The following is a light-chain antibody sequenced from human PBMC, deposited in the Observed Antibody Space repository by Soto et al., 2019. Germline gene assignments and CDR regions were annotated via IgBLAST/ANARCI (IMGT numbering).Light chain of an antibody. CDR2: DAS. CDR3: HQRINWPRT. Sequence: DIVLTQSPATLSLSPGERATLSCRASQSVSSYLAWYQQKPGQAPRLLIYDASNRATGVPARFSGSGSVTDFTLTISSLGPEDSAVYYCHQRINWPRTFGQGTKLEIK. V-gene: IGKV3-11*01. J-gene: IGKJ2*01. CDR1: QSVSSY.